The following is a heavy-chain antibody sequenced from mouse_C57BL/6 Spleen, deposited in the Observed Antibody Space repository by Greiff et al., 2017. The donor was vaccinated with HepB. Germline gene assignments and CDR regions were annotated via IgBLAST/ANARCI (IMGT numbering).Heavy chain of an antibody. D-gene: IGHD2-1*01. V-gene: IGHV5-4*03. Sequence: EVKLMESGGGLVKPGGSPKLSCAASGFTFSSYAMSWVRQTPEKRLEWVATISDGGSYTYYPDNVKGRFTISRDNAKNNLYLQMSHLKSEDTAMYYCASFYGNYRFAYWGQGTLVTVSA. CDR1: GFTFSSYA. CDR2: ISDGGSYT. J-gene: IGHJ3*01. CDR3: ASFYGNYRFAY.